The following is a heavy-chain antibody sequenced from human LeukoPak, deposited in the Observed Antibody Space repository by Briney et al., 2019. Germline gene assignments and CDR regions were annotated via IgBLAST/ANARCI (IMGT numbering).Heavy chain of an antibody. CDR2: IYHSGST. D-gene: IGHD6-6*01. J-gene: IGHJ4*02. CDR1: GGSISNYY. Sequence: PSETLSLTCTVSGGSISNYYWSWIRQPPGKGLEWIGYIYHSGSTNYNPSLKSRVTISLDTSKNQLSLKLSSVTAADTAVYYCARHRFVAARPNFDYWGQGTLVTVSS. V-gene: IGHV4-59*01. CDR3: ARHRFVAARPNFDY.